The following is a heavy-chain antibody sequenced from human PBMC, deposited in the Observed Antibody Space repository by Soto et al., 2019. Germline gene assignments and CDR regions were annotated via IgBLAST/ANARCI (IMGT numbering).Heavy chain of an antibody. CDR1: GSSISSGGYY. CDR3: AREGWGTSYGLAFEL. J-gene: IGHJ4*02. CDR2: IYYSGST. Sequence: TRSLTCTVSGSSISSGGYYWSWIRQHPGEGLEWIGYIYYSGSTYYNPSLRSRVTISVDTSRNQFSLKLSSVTAADTAVYFCAREGWGTSYGLAFELWGKRALVTVSS. V-gene: IGHV4-31*03. D-gene: IGHD2-2*01.